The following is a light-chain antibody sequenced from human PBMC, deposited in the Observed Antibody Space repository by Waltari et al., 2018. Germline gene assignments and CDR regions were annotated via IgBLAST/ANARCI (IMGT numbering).Light chain of an antibody. CDR1: QGIRND. J-gene: IGKJ4*01. CDR3: LQDYNSPLT. Sequence: AIQRTQSPSSLSASAGDRVTITCRASQGIRNDLGWYQQKQGKAPKLLIYAASSLQSGVPSRFSGSGSGTDFTLTISRLQPEDFATYYCLQDYNSPLTFGGGTKVEIK. V-gene: IGKV1-6*01. CDR2: AAS.